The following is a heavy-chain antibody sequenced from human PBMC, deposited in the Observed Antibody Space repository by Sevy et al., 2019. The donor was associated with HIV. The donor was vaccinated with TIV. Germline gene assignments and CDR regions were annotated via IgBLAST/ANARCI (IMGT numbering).Heavy chain of an antibody. D-gene: IGHD2-2*01. CDR3: ARQGRVPAAYRIFGFDY. Sequence: SETLSLTCTVSGGCISSSSYYWGWIRQPPGKGLEWIGSIYYSGSTYYNPSLKSRVTISVDTSKNQFSLKLSSVTAADTAVYYCARQGRVPAAYRIFGFDYWGQGTLVTVSS. J-gene: IGHJ4*02. V-gene: IGHV4-39*01. CDR2: IYYSGST. CDR1: GGCISSSSYY.